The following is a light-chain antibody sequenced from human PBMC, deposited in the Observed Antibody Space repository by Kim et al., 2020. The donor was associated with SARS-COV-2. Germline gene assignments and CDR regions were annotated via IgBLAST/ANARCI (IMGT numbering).Light chain of an antibody. V-gene: IGLV1-40*01. J-gene: IGLJ3*02. Sequence: QSALTQPPSVSGAPGQRVIISCTGDSSTIGPDYDVHWYQQLPGLAPKLLIYGDTHRPSGVPERFSGSKSGTSASLAISGLLAEDEADYYCQSYDTRLSGSVFGGGTQLTVL. CDR3: QSYDTRLSGSV. CDR2: GDT. CDR1: SSTIGPDYD.